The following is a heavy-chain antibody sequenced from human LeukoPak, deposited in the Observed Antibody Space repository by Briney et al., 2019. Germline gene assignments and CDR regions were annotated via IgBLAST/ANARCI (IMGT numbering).Heavy chain of an antibody. CDR3: ARHMTRGEGY. CDR2: IYSGGST. Sequence: SGGSLRLSCAASGFTVSSNYMSWVRQAPGKGLEWVSVIYSGGSTYYADSVKGRFTISRDSSKNTLYLQMNSLRAEDTAVYYCARHMTRGEGYWGQGTLVTVSS. V-gene: IGHV3-66*04. CDR1: GFTVSSNY. D-gene: IGHD3-16*01. J-gene: IGHJ4*02.